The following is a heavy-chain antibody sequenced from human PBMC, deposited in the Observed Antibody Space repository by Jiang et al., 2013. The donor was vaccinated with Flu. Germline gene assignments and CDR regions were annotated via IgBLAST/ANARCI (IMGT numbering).Heavy chain of an antibody. CDR1: GYTFTGYY. J-gene: IGHJ4*02. D-gene: IGHD2-2*01. Sequence: GAEVKKPGASVKVSCKASGYTFTGYYLHWVRQAPGQGLEWMGWINPNSGGTNYAQRFQGRVAMTRDTSISTAYMELSRLRSDDTAVYFCARGPDSAAYAIYDFWGQGTLVTVSS. CDR3: ARGPDSAAYAIYDF. V-gene: IGHV1-2*02. CDR2: INPNSGGT.